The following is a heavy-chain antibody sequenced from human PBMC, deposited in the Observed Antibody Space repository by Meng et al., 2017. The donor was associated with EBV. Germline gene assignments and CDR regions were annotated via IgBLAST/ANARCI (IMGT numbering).Heavy chain of an antibody. Sequence: QVQLVQSGAEVKKPGASVKVSCKASGYTFTSYYMHWVRQAPGQGLEWMGIINPSGGSTSCAQKFQGRVTMTRDTSTSTVYMELSSLRSEDTAVYYCARNGIAAWGWFDPWGQGTLVTVAS. CDR1: GYTFTSYY. D-gene: IGHD6-13*01. V-gene: IGHV1-46*01. J-gene: IGHJ5*02. CDR3: ARNGIAAWGWFDP. CDR2: INPSGGST.